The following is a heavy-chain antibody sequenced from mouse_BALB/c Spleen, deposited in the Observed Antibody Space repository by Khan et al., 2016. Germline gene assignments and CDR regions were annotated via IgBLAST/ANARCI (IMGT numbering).Heavy chain of an antibody. Sequence: VQLQESGPGLVAPSQSLSITCTVSGFSLTGYGVNWVRQPPGKGLEWLGMIWGDGSTDYNSGLKSRLSISKDYSKSQVFLKMNSLQTDDTARYXCARVWGDYWGQGTSVTVSS. CDR3: ARVWGDY. CDR1: GFSLTGYG. V-gene: IGHV2-6-7*01. J-gene: IGHJ4*01. D-gene: IGHD1-1*02. CDR2: IWGDGST.